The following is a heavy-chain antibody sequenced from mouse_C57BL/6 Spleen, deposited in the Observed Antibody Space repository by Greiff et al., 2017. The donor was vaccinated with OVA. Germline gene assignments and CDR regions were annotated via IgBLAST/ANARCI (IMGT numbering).Heavy chain of an antibody. V-gene: IGHV1-22*01. CDR3: ARRDYDVGDYYAMDY. D-gene: IGHD2-4*01. CDR1: GYTFTDYN. Sequence: VQLKESGPELVKPGASVKMSCKASGYTFTDYNMHWVKQSHGKSLEWIGYINPNNGGTSYNQKFKGKATLTVNKSSSTAYMELRSLTSEDSAVYYCARRDYDVGDYYAMDYWGQGTSVTVSS. CDR2: INPNNGGT. J-gene: IGHJ4*01.